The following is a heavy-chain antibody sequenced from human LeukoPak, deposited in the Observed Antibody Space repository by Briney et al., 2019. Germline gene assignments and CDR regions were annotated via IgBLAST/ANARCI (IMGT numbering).Heavy chain of an antibody. J-gene: IGHJ4*02. CDR3: ARAFCVGECFVLHIFFDS. CDR2: IYQRATV. CDR1: GYSISSGYF. Sequence: SETLSLTCNVSGYSISSGYFWGWVRQAPGKGLEWIGSIYQRATVHYNPSLKSRVTISLDTSKNHFSLNLRSMQASDTAVYYCARAFCVGECFVLHIFFDSWGQGTLVTVSS. D-gene: IGHD2-21*01. V-gene: IGHV4-38-2*02.